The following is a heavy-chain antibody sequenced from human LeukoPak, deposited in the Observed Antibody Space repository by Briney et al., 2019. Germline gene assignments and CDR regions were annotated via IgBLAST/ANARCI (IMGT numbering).Heavy chain of an antibody. CDR2: INPSGGST. CDR1: GYAFTSYY. Sequence: ASVKVSCKASGYAFTSYYMHWVRQAPGQGLEWMGIINPSGGSTSYAQKFQGRVTMTRNTSISTAYMELRSLRSDDTAVYYCARGYGPFDPWGQRTLVTVSS. V-gene: IGHV1-46*01. D-gene: IGHD2-15*01. J-gene: IGHJ5*02. CDR3: ARGYGPFDP.